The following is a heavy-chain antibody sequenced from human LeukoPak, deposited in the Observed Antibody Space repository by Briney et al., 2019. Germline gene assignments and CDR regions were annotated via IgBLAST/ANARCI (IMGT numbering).Heavy chain of an antibody. CDR3: ARELVVVAATGGYYYGMDV. Sequence: GASVKVSCKASGYTFTSYDINWVRQATGQGLEWMGWMNPNSGNTGYAQKFQGRVTMTRNTSISTAYMELSSLRSEDTAVYYCARELVVVAATGGYYYGMDVWGQGTTVTVSS. CDR1: GYTFTSYD. D-gene: IGHD2-15*01. CDR2: MNPNSGNT. V-gene: IGHV1-8*01. J-gene: IGHJ6*02.